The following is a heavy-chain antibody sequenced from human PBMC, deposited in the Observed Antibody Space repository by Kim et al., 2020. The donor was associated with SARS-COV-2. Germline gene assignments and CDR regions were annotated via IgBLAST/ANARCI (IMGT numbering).Heavy chain of an antibody. D-gene: IGHD6-19*01. CDR1: GGTFSSYA. Sequence: SVKVSCKASGGTFSSYAISWVRQAPGQGLEWMGRIIPILGIANYAQKFQGRVTITADKSTSTAYMELSSLRSEDTAVYYCARETLAVAAGPPRIDYWGQGPLVTVSS. J-gene: IGHJ4*02. CDR2: IIPILGIA. V-gene: IGHV1-69*04. CDR3: ARETLAVAAGPPRIDY.